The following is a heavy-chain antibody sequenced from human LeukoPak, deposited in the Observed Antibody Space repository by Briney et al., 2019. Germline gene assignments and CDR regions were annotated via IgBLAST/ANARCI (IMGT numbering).Heavy chain of an antibody. J-gene: IGHJ3*02. CDR3: AKFYYRYGGNSVLSEDTRENLYDI. D-gene: IGHD4-23*01. CDR2: ISYDGIKK. V-gene: IGHV3-30*18. Sequence: PGGSLRLSCAASGFTFSSYGMHWVRQAPGKGLEWVAVISYDGIKKFYEDSVKGRFTISRDNSKNTLYLQMNSLRAEDTAVYYCAKFYYRYGGNSVLSEDTRENLYDIWGQGTMVAVSS. CDR1: GFTFSSYG.